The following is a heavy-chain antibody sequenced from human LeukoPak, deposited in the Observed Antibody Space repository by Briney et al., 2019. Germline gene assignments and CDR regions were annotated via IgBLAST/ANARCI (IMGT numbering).Heavy chain of an antibody. CDR3: AKDVLRYFDWLSGYFDY. CDR2: IRYDGSSQ. CDR1: GFTFSNYG. V-gene: IGHV3-30*02. Sequence: GGSLRLSCVASGFTFSNYGLHWVRQAPGKGLEWVAFIRYDGSSQYYADSVKGRFTISRDKSKSTLHLQMNSLRTEDTAVYYCAKDVLRYFDWLSGYFDYWGQGILVTVSS. J-gene: IGHJ4*02. D-gene: IGHD3-9*01.